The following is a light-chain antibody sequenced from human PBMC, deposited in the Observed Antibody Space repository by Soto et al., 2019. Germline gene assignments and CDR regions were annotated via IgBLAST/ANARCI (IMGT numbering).Light chain of an antibody. CDR2: DDS. J-gene: IGLJ3*02. CDR1: NIGSKS. Sequence: SYELTQPPSVSVAPGQTARITCGGNNIGSKSVHWYQQKPGQAPVLVVYDDSDRPSGVSHRFSGSKSGNTASLTISSLQAEDEADYYCDSYTSSNTWVFGGGTKVTVL. V-gene: IGLV3-21*02. CDR3: DSYTSSNTWV.